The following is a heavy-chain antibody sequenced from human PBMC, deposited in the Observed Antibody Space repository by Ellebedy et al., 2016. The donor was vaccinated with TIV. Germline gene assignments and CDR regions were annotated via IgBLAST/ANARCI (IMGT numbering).Heavy chain of an antibody. Sequence: GGSLRLSXAASGFTFSSYAMSWVRQAPGKGLEWVSAISGSGGSTYYADSVKGRFTISRDNSKNTLYLQMNSLRAEDTAVYYCAKERQQWFGELSFDYWGQGTLVTVSS. CDR1: GFTFSSYA. V-gene: IGHV3-23*01. CDR3: AKERQQWFGELSFDY. J-gene: IGHJ4*02. CDR2: ISGSGGST. D-gene: IGHD3-10*01.